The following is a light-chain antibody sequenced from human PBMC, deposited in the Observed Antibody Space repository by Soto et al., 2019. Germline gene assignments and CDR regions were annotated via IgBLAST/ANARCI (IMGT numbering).Light chain of an antibody. V-gene: IGKV3-11*01. CDR3: HQRCSWTRT. CDR2: AAS. Sequence: ALTQSPGTQSSSTGERATLSCRMSQSVSSYLGRYQQQPGKAPRLLIYAASTWPSGVPARFSGSGSGTDFTLTISYLENEDFAVYDCHQRCSWTRTFGGGTKVDIK. CDR1: QSVSSY. J-gene: IGKJ4*01.